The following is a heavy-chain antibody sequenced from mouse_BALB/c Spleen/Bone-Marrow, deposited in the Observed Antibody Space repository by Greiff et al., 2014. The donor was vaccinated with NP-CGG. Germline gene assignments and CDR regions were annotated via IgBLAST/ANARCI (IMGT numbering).Heavy chain of an antibody. J-gene: IGHJ3*01. CDR1: GFNIKDTY. Sequence: EVQRVESGAELVKPGASVKLSCTASGFNIKDTYMHWVKQRPEQGLEWIGRIDPANGNTKYDPKFQGKATITADTSSNTAYLQLSSLTSEDTAVYYCARRGLYYDYDAWFAYWGQGTLVTVSA. CDR3: ARRGLYYDYDAWFAY. CDR2: IDPANGNT. V-gene: IGHV14-3*02. D-gene: IGHD2-4*01.